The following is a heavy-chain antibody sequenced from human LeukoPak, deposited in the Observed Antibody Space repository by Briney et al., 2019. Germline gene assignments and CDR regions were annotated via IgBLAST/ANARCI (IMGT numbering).Heavy chain of an antibody. CDR2: INLSGGSR. CDR3: ARDRRYYYDSSGPQDAFDI. Sequence: GSVKVSCKASGYTFTSYYMHWVRQAPGHGLEWLGIINLSGGSRNYSQKFQGKVTVTRDTCTSTVNMELNSLRSEDTAVYYCARDRRYYYDSSGPQDAFDIWGQGTMVTVSS. D-gene: IGHD3-22*01. J-gene: IGHJ3*02. V-gene: IGHV1-46*01. CDR1: GYTFTSYY.